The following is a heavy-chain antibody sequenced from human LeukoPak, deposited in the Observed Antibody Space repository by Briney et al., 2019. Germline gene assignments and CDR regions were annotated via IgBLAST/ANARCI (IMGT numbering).Heavy chain of an antibody. D-gene: IGHD3-22*01. CDR3: AKESESYDSRGSTLDY. J-gene: IGHJ4*02. V-gene: IGHV3-30*02. CDR1: GFTVSSNY. CDR2: IRYDGSNK. Sequence: GGSLRLSCAASGFTVSSNYMSWVRQAPGKGLEWVAFIRYDGSNKYYADSVRGRFTISRDNSKNTLYLQMNSLRAEDTAVYYCAKESESYDSRGSTLDYRGQGTLVTVSS.